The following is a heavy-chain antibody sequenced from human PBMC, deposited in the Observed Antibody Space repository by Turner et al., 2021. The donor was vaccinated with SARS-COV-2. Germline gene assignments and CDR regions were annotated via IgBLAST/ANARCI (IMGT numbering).Heavy chain of an antibody. CDR2: SIPIFGTA. V-gene: IGHV1-69*01. CDR1: GGTFSSYA. Sequence: QVQLVQSGAEVKKPWSSVQVSCKASGGTFSSYAISWVRQAPGQGLEWMGGSIPIFGTANYAQKFQGRVTITADESTSTAYMELSSLRSEDTAVYYCARGEVGYCSGGRCYSGSYWGQGTLVTVSS. CDR3: ARGEVGYCSGGRCYSGSY. J-gene: IGHJ4*02. D-gene: IGHD2-15*01.